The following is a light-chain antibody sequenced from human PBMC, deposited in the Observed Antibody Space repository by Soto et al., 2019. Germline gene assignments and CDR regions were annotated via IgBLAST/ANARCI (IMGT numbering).Light chain of an antibody. V-gene: IGLV2-14*01. CDR1: SSDVGGYNY. CDR2: DVS. Sequence: QSALTQPASVSGSPGQSITISCTGTSSDVGGYNYVSWYQQHPGKAPKLMIYDVSNRPSGVSNRFSGSKSGNTASLTISGLQAEDEADYYCSSYTSRSTRVFGTGNKVTVL. CDR3: SSYTSRSTRV. J-gene: IGLJ1*01.